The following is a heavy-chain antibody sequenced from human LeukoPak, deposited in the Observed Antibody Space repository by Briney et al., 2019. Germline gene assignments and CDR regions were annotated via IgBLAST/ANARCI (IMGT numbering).Heavy chain of an antibody. J-gene: IGHJ5*02. D-gene: IGHD1-1*01. V-gene: IGHV4-38-2*02. CDR3: ARLWYRPLGWFDP. CDR2: IDHSGST. CDR1: GYSISSGYY. Sequence: SETLSLTCTVSGYSISSGYYWGWIRQPPGKGLEWTGSIDHSGSTYYNPSLKSRITISVDTSKNQFSLKLSSVTAADTAVYYCARLWYRPLGWFDPWGQGTLVTVSS.